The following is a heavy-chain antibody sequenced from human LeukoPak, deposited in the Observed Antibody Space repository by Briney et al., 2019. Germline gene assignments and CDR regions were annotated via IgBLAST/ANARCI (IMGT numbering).Heavy chain of an antibody. CDR2: INPNGGST. CDR1: GYTFTIYY. V-gene: IGHV1-46*01. Sequence: GASVKVSCKTFGYTFTIYYIHWVRQAPGQGLEWMGVINPNGGSTSYPQKFQGRITLTADTSTSTVYMELSSLRSEDTAVYYCARTSGGPHYYFDYWGQGTLVTVSS. D-gene: IGHD3-16*01. J-gene: IGHJ4*02. CDR3: ARTSGGPHYYFDY.